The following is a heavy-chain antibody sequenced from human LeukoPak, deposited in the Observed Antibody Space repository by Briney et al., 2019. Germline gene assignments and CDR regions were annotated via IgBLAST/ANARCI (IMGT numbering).Heavy chain of an antibody. V-gene: IGHV4-31*03. CDR2: ISASGST. J-gene: IGHJ4*02. CDR1: GGSIDTGYY. CDR3: AGGDDHFDY. Sequence: SETLSLTCTVSGGSIDTGYYWNWIRQHPGKGLEWIGQISASGSTYYNPSLKSRLTMSVDTSTNQFSLKLSSVTAADTAVYYCAGGDDHFDYWGQGSLVTVSS.